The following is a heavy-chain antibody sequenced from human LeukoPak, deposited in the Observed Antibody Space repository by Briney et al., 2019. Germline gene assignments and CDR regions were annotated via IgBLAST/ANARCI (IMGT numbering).Heavy chain of an antibody. V-gene: IGHV4-4*07. J-gene: IGHJ3*02. CDR1: GGSLSSYY. CDR2: MYASGST. D-gene: IGHD3-9*01. Sequence: SETLSLTCTVSGGSLSSYYWTWIRQPAGKGLEWIGRMYASGSTNYNPSLKSRVTMSVDTSKNQFSLKLRSVTAADTAVYYCARALVPYYDILTGYYKHPIDAFDIWGQGTMVTVSS. CDR3: ARALVPYYDILTGYYKHPIDAFDI.